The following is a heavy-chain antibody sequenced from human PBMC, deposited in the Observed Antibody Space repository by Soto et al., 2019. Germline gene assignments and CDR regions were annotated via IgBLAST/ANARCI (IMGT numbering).Heavy chain of an antibody. CDR3: ARDYDGSSWPDAFDI. J-gene: IGHJ3*02. V-gene: IGHV3-7*01. Sequence: GGSLRLSCAASGFTFSSYWMSWVRPSPGKGLEWVANIKQDGSEKYYVDSVKGRLTISRDNAKNSLYLQMTSVRAVDTGVYYCARDYDGSSWPDAFDIWGQGTMVTVSS. CDR1: GFTFSSYW. CDR2: IKQDGSEK. D-gene: IGHD6-13*01.